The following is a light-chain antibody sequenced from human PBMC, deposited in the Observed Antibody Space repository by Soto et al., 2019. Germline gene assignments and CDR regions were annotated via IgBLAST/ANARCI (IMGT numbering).Light chain of an antibody. Sequence: DIVLTQSPATLSLSPGERATLSCRASQSVSSYLAWYQQKPGQAPRLLIYVASNRATGIPARFSGSGSGTDFTLTISSLEPEDFAVYSCQQYFSSGYTFGQGTRLEIK. CDR1: QSVSSY. V-gene: IGKV3-11*01. J-gene: IGKJ2*01. CDR3: QQYFSSGYT. CDR2: VAS.